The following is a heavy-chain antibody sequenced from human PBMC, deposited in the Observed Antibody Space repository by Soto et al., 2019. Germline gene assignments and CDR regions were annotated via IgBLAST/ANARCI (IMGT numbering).Heavy chain of an antibody. CDR3: AREGRSSSWYRNNYYYYGMDV. D-gene: IGHD6-13*01. CDR1: GGTFSSYA. Sequence: QVQLVQSGAEVKKPGSSVKVSCKASGGTFSSYAISWVRQDPGQGLEWMGGIIPIFGTANYAQKFQGRVTITADESTSTAYMELSSLRSEDTAVYYCAREGRSSSWYRNNYYYYGMDVGGQGTTVTVSS. V-gene: IGHV1-69*01. CDR2: IIPIFGTA. J-gene: IGHJ6*02.